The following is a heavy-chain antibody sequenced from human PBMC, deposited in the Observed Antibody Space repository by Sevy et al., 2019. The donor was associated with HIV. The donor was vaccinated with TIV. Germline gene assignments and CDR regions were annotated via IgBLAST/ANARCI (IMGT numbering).Heavy chain of an antibody. CDR3: ARGGGYCSSTGCYGSLDY. V-gene: IGHV4-59*01. CDR2: IYYSGST. J-gene: IGHJ4*02. Sequence: SETLSLTCTVSGGSISSYYWSWIRQPPGKGLEWIGYIYYSGSTNYNPSLKSRVTISVDTSKNQSSMKLSSVTAADTAVYYCARGGGYCSSTGCYGSLDYWGQGTLVTVSS. D-gene: IGHD2-2*01. CDR1: GGSISSYY.